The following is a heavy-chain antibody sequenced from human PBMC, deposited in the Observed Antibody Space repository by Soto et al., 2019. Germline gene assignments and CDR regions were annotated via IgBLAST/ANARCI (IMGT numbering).Heavy chain of an antibody. CDR1: GFTFSSYD. CDR2: IGTAGDP. Sequence: PGGSLRLSCAASGFTFSSYDMHWGRQATGKGLGWVSAIGTAGDPYYPGSVKGRFTISRENAKNSLYLQMNSLRAGDTAVYYCARGHITMVRGVPHRSYGMDVWGQGTTVTVSS. V-gene: IGHV3-13*05. D-gene: IGHD3-10*01. CDR3: ARGHITMVRGVPHRSYGMDV. J-gene: IGHJ6*02.